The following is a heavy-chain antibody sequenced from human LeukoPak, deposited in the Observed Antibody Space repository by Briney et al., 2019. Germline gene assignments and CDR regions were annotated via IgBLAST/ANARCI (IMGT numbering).Heavy chain of an antibody. CDR2: MNPHSGNT. D-gene: IGHD3-22*01. J-gene: IGHJ4*02. CDR3: VRGGYYYDT. V-gene: IGHV1-8*01. Sequence: ASVKVSCKASGYTFTGYDVNWVRQATGQGLEWMGWMNPHSGNTGYAQKFQGRVTMTRDTSISTAYMELSSLRSEDTAVYYCVRGGYYYDTWGQGTLVTVSS. CDR1: GYTFTGYD.